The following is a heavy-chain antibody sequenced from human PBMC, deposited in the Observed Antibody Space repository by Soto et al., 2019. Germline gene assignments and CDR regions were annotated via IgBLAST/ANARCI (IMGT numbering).Heavy chain of an antibody. CDR3: ARDGRYSVSYYHGFDI. CDR1: GGSISTSNW. Sequence: QVQLQESGPGLVKPSGTLSLTCAVSGGSISTSNWWSWVRQPPGKGLEWIGEIYHSGSANYKPSLKSPVTMSVDESENQFSLKLSSVTAADTAVYYCARDGRYSVSYYHGFDIWGQGTVVTVSS. J-gene: IGHJ3*02. CDR2: IYHSGSA. D-gene: IGHD1-26*01. V-gene: IGHV4-4*02.